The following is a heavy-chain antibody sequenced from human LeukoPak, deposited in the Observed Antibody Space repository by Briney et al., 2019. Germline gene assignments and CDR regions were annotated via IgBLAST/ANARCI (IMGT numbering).Heavy chain of an antibody. V-gene: IGHV3-48*04. D-gene: IGHD2/OR15-2a*01. J-gene: IGHJ3*02. CDR2: ISSSGSTI. Sequence: GGSLRLSCAASEFTFSSYWMHWVRQAPGKGPEWVSYISSSGSTIYYADSVKGRFTISRDNAKNSLYLQMNSLRAEDTAVYYCARALSPSLAFDIWGQGTMVTVSS. CDR1: EFTFSSYW. CDR3: ARALSPSLAFDI.